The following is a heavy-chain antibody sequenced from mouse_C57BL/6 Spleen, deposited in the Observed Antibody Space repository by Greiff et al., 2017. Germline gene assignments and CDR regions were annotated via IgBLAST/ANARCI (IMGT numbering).Heavy chain of an antibody. D-gene: IGHD1-2*01. CDR3: ARPLLRRYYFDY. V-gene: IGHV5-4*03. CDR1: GFTFSSYA. J-gene: IGHJ2*01. Sequence: EVKLVESGGGLVKPGGSLKLSCAASGFTFSSYAMSWVRQTPEKRLEWVATISDGGSYTYYPDNVKGRFTISRDNAKNNLYLQMSHLKSEDTAMYYCARPLLRRYYFDYWGQGTTLTVSS. CDR2: ISDGGSYT.